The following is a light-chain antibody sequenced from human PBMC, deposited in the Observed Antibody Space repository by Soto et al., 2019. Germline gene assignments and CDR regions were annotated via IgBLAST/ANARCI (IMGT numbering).Light chain of an antibody. V-gene: IGLV1-40*01. Sequence: QSVLTQPPSVSGAPGQRVIISCTGSTSNIGAGSDVHWYQQLPGTAPKLLIYGTTNRPSGVPDRFPGSKSGTSASLAISGLQAEDEADYYCQSYDSGLGAYVFGTGTKLTVL. J-gene: IGLJ1*01. CDR2: GTT. CDR3: QSYDSGLGAYV. CDR1: TSNIGAGSD.